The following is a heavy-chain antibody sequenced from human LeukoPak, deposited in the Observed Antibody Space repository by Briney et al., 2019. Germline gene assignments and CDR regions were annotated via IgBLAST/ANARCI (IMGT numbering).Heavy chain of an antibody. V-gene: IGHV3-74*03. CDR3: ARRYDNSGYYDF. Sequence: GGSLRLSCAASGFTFSTYWMHWVRQAPGKGLVWVSRISSDGIIKTYADSVKGRFTISRDKAKNTLYLQMDSLRVEDTAVYYCARRYDNSGYYDFWGQGTLVTVSS. D-gene: IGHD3-22*01. CDR1: GFTFSTYW. J-gene: IGHJ4*02. CDR2: ISSDGIIK.